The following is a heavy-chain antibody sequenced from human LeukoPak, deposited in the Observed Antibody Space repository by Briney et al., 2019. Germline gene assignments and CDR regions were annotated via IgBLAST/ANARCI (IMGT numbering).Heavy chain of an antibody. CDR1: GFTFSGHW. CDR2: INQGGSDK. CDR3: TRDRSRAEDD. J-gene: IGHJ4*02. D-gene: IGHD1-14*01. V-gene: IGHV3-7*01. Sequence: GGSLRLSCAASGFTFSGHWMSWVRQAPGKGLEWVANINQGGSDKYYVDSVKGRFTISRDNANDLLYLQMNSLRGEDTAVYYCTRDRSRAEDDWGQGTLVTVSA.